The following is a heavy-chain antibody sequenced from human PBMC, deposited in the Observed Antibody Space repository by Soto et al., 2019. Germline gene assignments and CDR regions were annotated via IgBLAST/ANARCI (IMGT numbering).Heavy chain of an antibody. CDR1: GFTFSRVS. CDR3: ARDRSYYYDSSGYYYDY. V-gene: IGHV3-21*01. Sequence: PGGSLRLSCEASGFTFSRVSMNWVRQAPGKGLEWVSSVSSSSYIYYADSVKGRFTISRDNAKNSLYLQMNSLRAEDTAVYYCARDRSYYYDSSGYYYDYWGQGTLVTVSS. J-gene: IGHJ4*02. CDR2: VSSSSYI. D-gene: IGHD3-22*01.